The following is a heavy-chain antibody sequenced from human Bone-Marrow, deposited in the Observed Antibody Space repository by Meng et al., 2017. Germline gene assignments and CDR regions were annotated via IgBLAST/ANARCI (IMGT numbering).Heavy chain of an antibody. CDR3: ARDPSSPYSSSWYEYYFDH. Sequence: GESLKISCAASGFTFSSYGMHWVRQAPGKGLEWVAVIWNDGSNKYYADSVKGRFTISRDNAKNSLYLQMNSLRAEDTAVYYCARDPSSPYSSSWYEYYFDHWGQGTLVTVSS. J-gene: IGHJ4*02. D-gene: IGHD6-13*01. CDR1: GFTFSSYG. V-gene: IGHV3-33*01. CDR2: IWNDGSNK.